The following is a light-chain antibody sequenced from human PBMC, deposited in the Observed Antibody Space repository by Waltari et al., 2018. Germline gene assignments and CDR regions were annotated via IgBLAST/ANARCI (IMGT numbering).Light chain of an antibody. CDR1: STAFCGYDY. CDR2: EVS. Sequence: QSALPQPPSASGSPGQSVTIPCPVTSTAFCGYDYVSWYQQHPGKVPKLMIYEVSKRPSGVPDRFSGSKSGNTASLTVSGLQAEDEADYHCGPFTGANWVFGGGTKLTVL. CDR3: GPFTGANWV. J-gene: IGLJ3*02. V-gene: IGLV2-8*01.